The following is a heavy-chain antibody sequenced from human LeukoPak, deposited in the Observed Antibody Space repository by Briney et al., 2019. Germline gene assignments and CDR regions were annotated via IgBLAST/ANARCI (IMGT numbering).Heavy chain of an antibody. V-gene: IGHV3-NL1*01. J-gene: IGHJ4*02. Sequence: GGSLRLSCAASGFTFSSYGMHWVRQAPGKGLEWVSVIYSGGSTYYADSVKGRFTISRDNSKNTVYLQMNSLRAEDTALYYCARGSTHYDVLTGYHYYFDYWGQGTLVTVSS. CDR3: ARGSTHYDVLTGYHYYFDY. CDR2: IYSGGST. D-gene: IGHD3-9*01. CDR1: GFTFSSYG.